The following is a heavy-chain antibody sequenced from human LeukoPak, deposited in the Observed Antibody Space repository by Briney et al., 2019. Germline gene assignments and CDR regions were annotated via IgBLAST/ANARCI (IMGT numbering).Heavy chain of an antibody. CDR2: ISAYNGNT. V-gene: IGHV1-18*01. D-gene: IGHD3-9*01. CDR1: GYAFTSYG. J-gene: IGHJ4*02. CDR3: ARKRYFDWLLDY. Sequence: ASVKVSCKASGYAFTSYGISWVRQALGQGLEWMGWISAYNGNTNYAQKLQGRVTMTTDTSTSTAYMELRSLRSDDTAVYYCARKRYFDWLLDYWGQGTLVTVSS.